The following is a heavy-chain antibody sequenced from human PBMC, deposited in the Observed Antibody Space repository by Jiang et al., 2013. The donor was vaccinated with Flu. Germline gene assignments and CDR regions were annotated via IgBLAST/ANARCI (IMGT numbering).Heavy chain of an antibody. D-gene: IGHD3-10*01. V-gene: IGHV3-21*01. Sequence: VQLVESGGGLVKPGGSLRLSCAASGFTFSSYSMNWVRQAPGKGLEWVSSISSSSSYIYYADSVKGRFTISRDNAKNSLYLQMNSLRAEDTAVYYCARSQASVVRGVITHFDYWGQGTLVTVSS. CDR1: GFTFSSYS. J-gene: IGHJ4*02. CDR2: ISSSSSYI. CDR3: ARSQASVVRGVITHFDY.